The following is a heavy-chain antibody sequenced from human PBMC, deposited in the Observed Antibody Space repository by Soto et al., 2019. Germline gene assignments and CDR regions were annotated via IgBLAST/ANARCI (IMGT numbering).Heavy chain of an antibody. CDR1: GGSISSYY. Sequence: PSETLSLTCTVSGGSISSYYWSWIRQPPGKGLEWIGYIYYSGSTNYNPSLKSRVTISVDTSKNHFSLKLSSVTAADTAVYYCARNKFTTAWYSFDYWGQGTLVTVSS. D-gene: IGHD2-2*01. CDR2: IYYSGST. J-gene: IGHJ4*02. CDR3: ARNKFTTAWYSFDY. V-gene: IGHV4-59*01.